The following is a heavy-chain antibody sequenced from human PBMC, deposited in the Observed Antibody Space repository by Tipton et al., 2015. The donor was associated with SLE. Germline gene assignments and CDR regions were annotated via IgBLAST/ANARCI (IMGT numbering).Heavy chain of an antibody. J-gene: IGHJ4*02. CDR1: GGSIRNYY. CDR3: ARGRIAVAGNHFDY. CDR2: IYSSGST. V-gene: IGHV4-59*08. D-gene: IGHD6-19*01. Sequence: LRLSCTVSGGSIRNYYWSWIRQPPGKGLEWIGNIYSSGSTKYNPSLKSRVIISVDTSKNQFSLKLSSVTAADTAVYYCARGRIAVAGNHFDYWGQGTLVTVSS.